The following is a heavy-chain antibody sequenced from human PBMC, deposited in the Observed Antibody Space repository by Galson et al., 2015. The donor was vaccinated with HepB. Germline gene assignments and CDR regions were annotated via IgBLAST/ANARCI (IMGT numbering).Heavy chain of an antibody. Sequence: SLRLSCAASGFTFRTYGMHWVRQAPGKGLEWVAIISYDGSNKYYADSVEGRFTISRDNSENTLYLQMNSLRAEDTAVYYCARDDRYCSSNNCYGGKSDYWGQGTLVTVSS. V-gene: IGHV3-30*03. D-gene: IGHD2-2*01. J-gene: IGHJ4*02. CDR2: ISYDGSNK. CDR3: ARDDRYCSSNNCYGGKSDY. CDR1: GFTFRTYG.